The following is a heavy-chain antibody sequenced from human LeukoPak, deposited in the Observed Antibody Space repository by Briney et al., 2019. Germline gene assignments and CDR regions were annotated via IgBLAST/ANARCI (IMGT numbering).Heavy chain of an antibody. CDR2: ISHDGII. CDR1: GFTFSSYV. J-gene: IGHJ4*02. Sequence: GGSLRLSCETAGFTFSSYVMHWVRRTPGKGLVWVSRISHDGIISYADSVKGRFTISKDNAKNTLTLQMNSLRVEDTAVYFCARDWVYKIDYWGRGTLVTVSS. V-gene: IGHV3-74*01. CDR3: ARDWVYKIDY. D-gene: IGHD5-24*01.